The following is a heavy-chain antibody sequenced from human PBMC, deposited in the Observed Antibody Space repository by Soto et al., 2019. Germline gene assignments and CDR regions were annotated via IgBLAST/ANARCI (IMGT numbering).Heavy chain of an antibody. CDR1: GGSMSTFY. CDR3: GRGGWYVDY. D-gene: IGHD6-19*01. Sequence: QVLLQESGPGLVKPSETLSLTCTVSGGSMSTFYWSWMRQPPGKGLEWIGYIYYSGNTNYNSSLKSRVPISVDTSKNQFSLILSSVTAADTAVYYCGRGGWYVDYWGQGTLVTVSS. CDR2: IYYSGNT. J-gene: IGHJ4*02. V-gene: IGHV4-59*01.